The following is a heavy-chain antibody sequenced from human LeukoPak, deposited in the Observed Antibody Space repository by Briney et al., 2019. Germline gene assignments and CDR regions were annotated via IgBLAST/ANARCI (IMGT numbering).Heavy chain of an antibody. CDR3: ARTRDGYKFGFDY. CDR1: GGTFRDYA. Sequence: SVKVSCKASGGTFRDYAFSWVRQAPGQGLEWMGAIIPIFGTGEYAQKLQGRVTITTDESTSTVYMEMSSLRSEDTAVYYCARTRDGYKFGFDYWGQGTLVAVSS. J-gene: IGHJ4*02. V-gene: IGHV1-69*05. D-gene: IGHD5-24*01. CDR2: IIPIFGTG.